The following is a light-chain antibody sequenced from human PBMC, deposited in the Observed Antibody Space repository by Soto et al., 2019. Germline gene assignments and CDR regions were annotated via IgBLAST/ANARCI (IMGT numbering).Light chain of an antibody. J-gene: IGKJ2*01. CDR2: DAS. CDR1: QTISSW. V-gene: IGKV1-5*01. Sequence: DIQMTQSPSTLSASVRDRVTITCRASQTISSWLAWFQQRPGRAPKFLIYDASSLESGVPSRFSGSGSGTEFTLTISSLQPDDFATYYCQQYNSYSSYTFGQGTKVDIK. CDR3: QQYNSYSSYT.